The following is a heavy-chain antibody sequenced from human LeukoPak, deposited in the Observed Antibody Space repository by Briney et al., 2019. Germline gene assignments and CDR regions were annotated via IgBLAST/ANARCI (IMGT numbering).Heavy chain of an antibody. Sequence: ASVKVSCKASGYTFTGYYMHWVRRAPGQGLEWMGWINPNSGGTNYAQNFHDRVTMTTDTSTTTAYMELRNLRSDDTAVYYCARVEYCNVGNCYFRPGAYWGQGTLVTVSS. D-gene: IGHD2-15*01. J-gene: IGHJ4*02. V-gene: IGHV1-2*02. CDR2: INPNSGGT. CDR3: ARVEYCNVGNCYFRPGAY. CDR1: GYTFTGYY.